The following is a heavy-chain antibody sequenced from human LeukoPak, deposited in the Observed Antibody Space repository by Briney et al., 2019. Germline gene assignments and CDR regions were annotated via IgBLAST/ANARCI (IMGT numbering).Heavy chain of an antibody. CDR2: FDPEDDEK. V-gene: IGHV1-24*01. CDR3: AAELSSGYFDY. J-gene: IGHJ4*02. Sequence: ASVKVSCKVSGYMFTELSMHWVGQAPGKGLEWMGGFDPEDDEKMYAQKFQGRVTMTEDTSTDTAYMELSSLRSEDTAVYYCAAELSSGYFDYWGQGTLVTVSS. CDR1: GYMFTELS. D-gene: IGHD3-22*01.